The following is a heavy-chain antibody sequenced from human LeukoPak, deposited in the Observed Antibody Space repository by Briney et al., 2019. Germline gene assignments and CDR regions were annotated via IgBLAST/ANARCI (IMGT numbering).Heavy chain of an antibody. V-gene: IGHV4-59*12. Sequence: SETLSLTCTVSGGSISSYYWSWIRQPPGKGLEWIGYIYYSGSANYNPSLKSRVTMSVDTSKNQFSLKLSSVTAADTAVYYCARDLAYYYYMDVWGKGTTVTISS. CDR3: ARDLAYYYYMDV. D-gene: IGHD3-16*01. CDR2: IYYSGSA. J-gene: IGHJ6*03. CDR1: GGSISSYY.